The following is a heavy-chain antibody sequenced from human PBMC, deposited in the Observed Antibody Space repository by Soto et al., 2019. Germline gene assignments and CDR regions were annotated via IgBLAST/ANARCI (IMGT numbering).Heavy chain of an antibody. Sequence: GGSLRLSCAASGFTFSSYAMSWVRQAPGKGQEWVSAISGSGGSTYYADSVKGRFTISRDNSKNTLYLQMNSLRAEDTAVYYCAKDLGYYDFWSGYHYYYYMGVWGKGTTVTVSS. CDR1: GFTFSSYA. V-gene: IGHV3-23*01. CDR3: AKDLGYYDFWSGYHYYYYMGV. D-gene: IGHD3-3*01. J-gene: IGHJ6*03. CDR2: ISGSGGST.